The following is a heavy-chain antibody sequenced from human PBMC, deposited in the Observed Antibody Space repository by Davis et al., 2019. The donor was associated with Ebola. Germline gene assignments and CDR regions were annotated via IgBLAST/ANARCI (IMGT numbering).Heavy chain of an antibody. CDR2: INHSGST. J-gene: IGHJ4*02. D-gene: IGHD6-19*01. V-gene: IGHV4-61*01. CDR1: GGSVSSGSYY. Sequence: GSLTLSCTVSGGSVSSGSYYWSWFRQPPGKGLEWIGEINHSGSTNYNPSLKSRVTISVDTSKNQFSLKLSSVTAADTAVYYCARGRASGVVWLVHPSPFDYWGQGTLVTVSS. CDR3: ARGRASGVVWLVHPSPFDY.